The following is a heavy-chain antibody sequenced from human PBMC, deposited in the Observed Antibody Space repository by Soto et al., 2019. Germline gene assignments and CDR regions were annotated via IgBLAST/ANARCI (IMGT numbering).Heavy chain of an antibody. CDR1: GFTFSDHY. CDR2: IRKKANGYTT. CDR3: TRVSATHVLDS. J-gene: IGHJ4*02. V-gene: IGHV3-72*01. D-gene: IGHD3-16*01. Sequence: EVQLVESGGGLVQPGGSLRLSCAASGFTFSDHYMDWVRQAPGKGLEWVGRIRKKANGYTTEYAASVKGRFTISRDDFENSLYLQMNNLKTEDTALYVCTRVSATHVLDSWGQGTLVTVSS.